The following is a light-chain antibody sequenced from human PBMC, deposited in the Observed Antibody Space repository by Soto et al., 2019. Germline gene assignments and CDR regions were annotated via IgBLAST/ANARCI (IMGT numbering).Light chain of an antibody. CDR1: SSNIGSYT. V-gene: IGLV1-44*01. CDR2: IND. CDR3: AAWDDSLNGVV. Sequence: QSVLTQPPSAFGTPGQRVTISCSGSSSNIGSYTVNWYQQLPGAAPKLLIYINDQRPSGVPDRFSGSKSGTSASLAISGLQSEDEADYYCAAWDDSLNGVVFGGGTKLTVL. J-gene: IGLJ2*01.